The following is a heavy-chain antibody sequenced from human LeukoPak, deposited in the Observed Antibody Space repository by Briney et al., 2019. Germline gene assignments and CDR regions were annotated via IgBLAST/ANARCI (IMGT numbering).Heavy chain of an antibody. CDR3: ARGRTYCNGGSCYYFDY. D-gene: IGHD2-15*01. Sequence: PGGSLRLSCSASGFTFSSYAMSWVRQTPGKGLEWVSSITSSSSFIYYADSVKGRFTISRDNAKNSLYLHMDSLRAEDTAVYYCARGRTYCNGGSCYYFDYWGQGIQVTVSS. CDR1: GFTFSSYA. V-gene: IGHV3-21*01. CDR2: ITSSSSFI. J-gene: IGHJ4*02.